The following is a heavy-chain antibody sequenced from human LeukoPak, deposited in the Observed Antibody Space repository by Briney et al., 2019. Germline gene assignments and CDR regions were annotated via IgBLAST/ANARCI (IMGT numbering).Heavy chain of an antibody. Sequence: GGSLRLSCAASGFTFSSYSMNWVRQPPGKGLEWVSSIFPSGGEIHYADSVRGRFTISRDNSKSTLSLQMNSLRAEDTAVYYCATYRQVLLPFESWGQGTLVTVSS. CDR1: GFTFSSYS. CDR3: ATYRQVLLPFES. D-gene: IGHD2/OR15-2a*01. V-gene: IGHV3-21*04. J-gene: IGHJ4*02. CDR2: IFPSGGEI.